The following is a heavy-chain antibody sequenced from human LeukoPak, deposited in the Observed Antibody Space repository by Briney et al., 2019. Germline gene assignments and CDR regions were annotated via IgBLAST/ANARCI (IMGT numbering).Heavy chain of an antibody. D-gene: IGHD2-21*02. V-gene: IGHV4-34*01. CDR3: VRGHFKVTVNRLAYFDY. J-gene: IGHJ4*02. CDR2: INHSGST. CDR1: GGSFSGYY. Sequence: SETLSLTCAVYGGSFSGYYWSWIRQPPGKGLEWIGEINHSGSTNYNPSLKSRVTISVDTSKNQFSLKLGSVTAADTAVYYCVRGHFKVTVNRLAYFDYWGQGTLVTLSS.